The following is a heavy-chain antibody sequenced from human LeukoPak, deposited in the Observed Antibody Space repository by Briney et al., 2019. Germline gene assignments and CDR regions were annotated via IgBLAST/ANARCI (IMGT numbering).Heavy chain of an antibody. CDR2: ISWNSGSI. V-gene: IGHV3-9*01. CDR1: GFTFDDYA. Sequence: PGRSLRLSCAASGFTFDDYAMHWVRQAPGKGLEWVSGISWNSGSIGYADSVKGRFTISRDNAKNSLYLQMNSLRAEDTAVYYCARGDGSYYYGMDVWGQGTTVTVSS. CDR3: ARGDGSYYYGMDV. J-gene: IGHJ6*02.